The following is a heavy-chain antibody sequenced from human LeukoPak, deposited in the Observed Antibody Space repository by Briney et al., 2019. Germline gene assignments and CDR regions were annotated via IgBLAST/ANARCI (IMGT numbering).Heavy chain of an antibody. CDR1: GGSISSHY. D-gene: IGHD3-10*01. J-gene: IGHJ4*02. CDR3: ARTARVFDS. Sequence: SGTLSLTCTVSGGSISSHYWSWIRQAPGKGLECIGYIYISGATNYNPSLRSRVTLSLDPSRNQFSLRLTSVTAADTAVYYCARTARVFDSWGPGSLVTVSS. V-gene: IGHV4-4*09. CDR2: IYISGAT.